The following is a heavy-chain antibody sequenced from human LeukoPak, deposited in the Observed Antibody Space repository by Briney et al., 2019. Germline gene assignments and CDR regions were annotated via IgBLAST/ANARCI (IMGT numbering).Heavy chain of an antibody. V-gene: IGHV2-70*01. CDR2: IDWDDDK. D-gene: IGHD4-23*01. CDR1: GFSLSTSGMC. Sequence: ESGPTLVNPTQTLTLTCTFSGFSLSTSGMCVSWIRQPPGKALEWLALIDWDDDKYYSTSLKTRLTISKDASKNQVVLTMTNMDPVDTATYYCARISDGGNSFDYWGRGTLVTVSS. CDR3: ARISDGGNSFDY. J-gene: IGHJ4*02.